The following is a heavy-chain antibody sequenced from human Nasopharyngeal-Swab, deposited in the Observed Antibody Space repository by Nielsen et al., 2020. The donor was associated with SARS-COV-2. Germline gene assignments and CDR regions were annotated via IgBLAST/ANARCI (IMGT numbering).Heavy chain of an antibody. CDR3: ARVAVAGNPRAPYYYYMDV. D-gene: IGHD6-19*01. V-gene: IGHV3-21*01. CDR2: ISSSSSYI. Sequence: GGSLRLSCAASGFTFSSYSMNWVRQAPGKGLEWVSSISSSSSYIYYADSVKGRFTISRDNAKNSLYLQMNSLRAEDTAVYYCARVAVAGNPRAPYYYYMDVWGKGTTVTVSS. CDR1: GFTFSSYS. J-gene: IGHJ6*03.